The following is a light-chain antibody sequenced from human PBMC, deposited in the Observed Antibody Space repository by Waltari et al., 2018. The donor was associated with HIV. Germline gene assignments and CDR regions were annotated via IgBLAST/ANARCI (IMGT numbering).Light chain of an antibody. CDR2: AAS. CDR1: QGINNG. V-gene: IGKV1-NL1*01. CDR3: QHYHGTPS. Sequence: DIQMTQSPSSLSASVGDRVTITCRASQGINNGLAWYQQKPGRAPKLLLSAASRLQSVVPSRFSGSASGTDYTLTISSLQPEDFATYYCQHYHGTPSFGQGTKLEIK. J-gene: IGKJ2*01.